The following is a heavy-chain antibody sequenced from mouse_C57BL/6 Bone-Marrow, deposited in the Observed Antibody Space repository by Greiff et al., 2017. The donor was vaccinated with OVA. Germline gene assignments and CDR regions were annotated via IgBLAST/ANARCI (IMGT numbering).Heavy chain of an antibody. CDR3: ARPPTGTLYAMDY. CDR2: ISNGGGST. V-gene: IGHV5-12*01. D-gene: IGHD4-1*02. CDR1: GFTFSDYY. J-gene: IGHJ4*01. Sequence: EVQWVESGGGLVQPGGSLKLSCAASGFTFSDYYMYWVRQTPEKRLEWVAYISNGGGSTYYPDTVKGRFTISRDNAKNTLYLQMSRLKSEDTAMYYCARPPTGTLYAMDYWGQGTSVTVSS.